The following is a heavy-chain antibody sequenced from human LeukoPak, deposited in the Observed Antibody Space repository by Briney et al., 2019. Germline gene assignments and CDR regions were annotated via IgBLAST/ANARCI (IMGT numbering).Heavy chain of an antibody. V-gene: IGHV1-2*02. CDR3: ARDSLSCSSTSCYTFDY. CDR2: INPNSGGT. Sequence: ASVKVSCKASGYTFTGYYMHWVRQAPGQGLGGMGWINPNSGGTNYAQKFQGRVTMTRDTSISTAYMELSRLRSDDTAVYYCARDSLSCSSTSCYTFDYWGQGTLVTVSS. CDR1: GYTFTGYY. D-gene: IGHD2-2*02. J-gene: IGHJ4*02.